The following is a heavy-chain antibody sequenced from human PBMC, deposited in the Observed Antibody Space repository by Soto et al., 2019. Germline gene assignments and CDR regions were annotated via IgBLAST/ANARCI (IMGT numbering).Heavy chain of an antibody. CDR3: ARGRTMVRGVYDY. CDR1: GDSIYDFY. V-gene: IGHV4-59*08. CDR2: IYYSGST. J-gene: IGHJ4*02. Sequence: SETLSLTCTVSGDSIYDFYWSWIRQPPGKGLEWIGYIYYSGSTNYNPSLKSRLTISVDTSKNQVSLKLSSVTAADTAVYYCARGRTMVRGVYDYWGQGTLVTVSS. D-gene: IGHD3-10*01.